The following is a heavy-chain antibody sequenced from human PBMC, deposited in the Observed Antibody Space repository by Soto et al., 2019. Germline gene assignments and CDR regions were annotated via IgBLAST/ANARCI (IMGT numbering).Heavy chain of an antibody. D-gene: IGHD3-22*01. CDR3: ARRLYYDSSGFEGGGMDV. Sequence: QLQLQESGPGLVKPSETLSLTCTVSGGSISSSSYYWGWIRQPPGKGLEWIGSIYYSGSTYYNPSLKSRVTISVYTSKNRFSLKLSSVTAADTAVYYCARRLYYDSSGFEGGGMDVWGQGTTVTVSS. J-gene: IGHJ6*02. CDR2: IYYSGST. CDR1: GGSISSSSYY. V-gene: IGHV4-39*01.